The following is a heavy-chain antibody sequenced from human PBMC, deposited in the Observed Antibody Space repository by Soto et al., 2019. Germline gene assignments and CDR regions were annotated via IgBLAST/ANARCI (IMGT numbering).Heavy chain of an antibody. D-gene: IGHD2-21*02. CDR1: GGSISSYY. CDR3: ARVDCGGDCYSLYYYGMDV. J-gene: IGHJ6*02. V-gene: IGHV4-59*08. Sequence: PSETLSLTCTVSGGSISSYYWSWIRQPPGKEMERSGYIYYSGSTYYNTSLKSRVTISVDTSKNQFSLKLSSVTAADTAVYYCARVDCGGDCYSLYYYGMDVWGQGTTVTVSS. CDR2: IYYSGST.